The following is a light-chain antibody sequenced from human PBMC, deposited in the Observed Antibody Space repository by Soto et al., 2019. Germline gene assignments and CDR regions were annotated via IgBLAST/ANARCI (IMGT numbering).Light chain of an antibody. Sequence: QSALTQPASVSGSPGQSITISCTGTSGDVGGYIYVSWYQQHPGKAPKLMIYDVTSRPSGVSYRFSGSKSGNTASLTISGLQAEDETDYYCGSYTTSSSYVFGTGTKVTVL. J-gene: IGLJ1*01. V-gene: IGLV2-14*01. CDR1: SGDVGGYIY. CDR2: DVT. CDR3: GSYTTSSSYV.